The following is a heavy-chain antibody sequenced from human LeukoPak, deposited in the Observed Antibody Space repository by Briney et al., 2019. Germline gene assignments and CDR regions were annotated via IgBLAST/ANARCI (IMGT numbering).Heavy chain of an antibody. D-gene: IGHD4-17*01. Sequence: RAGGSLRLSCAASGFTFDDYGMSWVSQAPGKRLEWVSGINWNGGSTGYADSVKGRFTISRDNAKNSLYLQMNSLRAEDTALYYCARDYPYGDYDIYETTGAFDIWGQGTMVTVSS. V-gene: IGHV3-20*04. CDR2: INWNGGST. J-gene: IGHJ3*02. CDR3: ARDYPYGDYDIYETTGAFDI. CDR1: GFTFDDYG.